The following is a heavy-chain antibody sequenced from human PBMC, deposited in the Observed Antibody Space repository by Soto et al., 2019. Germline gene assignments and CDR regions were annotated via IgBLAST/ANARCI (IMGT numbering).Heavy chain of an antibody. J-gene: IGHJ3*01. D-gene: IGHD2-21*02. CDR1: GFTFGNYG. CDR2: IGGGGGST. Sequence: DVQLLESGGGLVQPGGSLRLSCAASGFTFGNYGINWVRQAPGKGLEWVSGIGGGGGSTYYADSVKARFTVCRDPSKNPVFLEMNTLRAEDTAVYYCAKGFIVVVTVLRPDDAFDVWGQGTLVTVSS. CDR3: AKGFIVVVTVLRPDDAFDV. V-gene: IGHV3-23*01.